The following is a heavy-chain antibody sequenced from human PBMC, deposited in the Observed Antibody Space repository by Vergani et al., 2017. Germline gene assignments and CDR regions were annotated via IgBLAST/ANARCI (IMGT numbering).Heavy chain of an antibody. CDR1: GFTSSSYS. CDR3: SKHMGTITLAEMDV. CDR2: FSGSGGST. V-gene: IGHV3-23*01. Sequence: EVLLLESGGGLVQPGGSLILSCSASGFTSSSYSMICVRQAPGKGLQWFSAFSGSGGSTYYADSVKDRFTISRDNSKNTLYLQMNSMRAEDTAVYYCSKHMGTITLAEMDVWGKGTTVTVSS. D-gene: IGHD6-19*01. J-gene: IGHJ6*04.